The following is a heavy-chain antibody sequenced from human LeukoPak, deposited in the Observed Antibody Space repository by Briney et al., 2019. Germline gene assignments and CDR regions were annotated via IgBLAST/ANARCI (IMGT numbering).Heavy chain of an antibody. CDR2: FYYSGST. V-gene: IGHV4-59*01. D-gene: IGHD1-26*01. J-gene: IGHJ4*02. Sequence: SETLSLTCAVTGGSFSTYYWSWIRQPPGKGLEWIGHFYYSGSTTYNPSLKSRVTFSVDTSRNQFSLKLTSVTAADTALYYCARGQGGNYYLNYFDYWGQGALVTVSS. CDR1: GGSFSTYY. CDR3: ARGQGGNYYLNYFDY.